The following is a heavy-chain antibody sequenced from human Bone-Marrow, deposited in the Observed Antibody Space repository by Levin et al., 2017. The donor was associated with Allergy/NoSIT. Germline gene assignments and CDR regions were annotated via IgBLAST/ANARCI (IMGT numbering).Heavy chain of an antibody. CDR3: ARVITWFDP. V-gene: IGHV3-74*01. CDR2: INHDGSDI. D-gene: IGHD3-16*01. CDR1: GFSFSSHW. J-gene: IGHJ5*02. Sequence: GASVKVSCAASGFSFSSHWMHWVRQAPGKGLVWVSRINHDGSDITYADSVKGRFTISRDNAKNTLFLQMNSLRVEDTAVYYCARVITWFDPWGQGTLVTVSS.